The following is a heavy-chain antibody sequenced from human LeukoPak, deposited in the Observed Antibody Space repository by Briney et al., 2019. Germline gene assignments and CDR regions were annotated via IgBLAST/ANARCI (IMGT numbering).Heavy chain of an antibody. CDR3: ARDGGNFDIDY. CDR1: GVSISSSGYY. Sequence: SETLSLTCTVSGVSISSSGYYWGWVRQPPGKGLEWIGSIYSGGSTYYDPSLKSRLTRSLDTSKSQFSLKLSSVTAADTAVYCCARDGGNFDIDYWGRGTLVTLSS. CDR2: IYSGGST. V-gene: IGHV4-39*07. D-gene: IGHD4-23*01. J-gene: IGHJ4*02.